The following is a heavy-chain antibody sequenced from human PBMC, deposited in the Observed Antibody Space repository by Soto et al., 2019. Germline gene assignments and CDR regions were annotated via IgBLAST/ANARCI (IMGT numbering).Heavy chain of an antibody. V-gene: IGHV3-11*05. J-gene: IGHJ4*02. D-gene: IGHD3-22*01. CDR3: ARADHYDTSGYWK. Sequence: QVQLVESGGGLVKPGGSLRLSCAASGFTFSDYYMSWIRQAPGKGLEWVSYITSSSSYTIYADSVRGRFTNSRDNAKNSLLLQMTSLRAEDTAVYYCARADHYDTSGYWKWGQGTLVTVSS. CDR2: ITSSSSYT. CDR1: GFTFSDYY.